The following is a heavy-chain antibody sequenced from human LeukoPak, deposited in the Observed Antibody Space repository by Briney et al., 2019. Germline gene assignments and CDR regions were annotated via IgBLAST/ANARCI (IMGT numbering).Heavy chain of an antibody. J-gene: IGHJ4*02. D-gene: IGHD3-3*01. CDR3: AKDLRIAYYDCWSGGFDY. CDR1: GFTFSSYA. CDR2: ISGSGGST. V-gene: IGHV3-23*01. Sequence: PGGSLRLSCAASGFTFSSYAMSWVRQAPGQGLEWVSAISGSGGSTYYADSVKGRFTISRDNSKNTLYLQMNSLRAEDTAVYYCAKDLRIAYYDCWSGGFDYWGQGTLVTVSS.